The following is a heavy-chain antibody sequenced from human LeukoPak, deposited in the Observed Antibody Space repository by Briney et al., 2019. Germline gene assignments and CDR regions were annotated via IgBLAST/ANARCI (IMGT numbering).Heavy chain of an antibody. CDR2: ISGSGGST. Sequence: GGSLRLSCAASGFTFSSYAMSWVRQAPGKGLEWVSAISGSGGSTYYADSVKGRFTISRDNSKNTLYLQMNSLRAEDTAVYFCAKDRPNYYGSNGHYYRRDGDYWGQGTLVTVSS. J-gene: IGHJ4*02. CDR3: AKDRPNYYGSNGHYYRRDGDY. CDR1: GFTFSSYA. V-gene: IGHV3-23*01. D-gene: IGHD3-22*01.